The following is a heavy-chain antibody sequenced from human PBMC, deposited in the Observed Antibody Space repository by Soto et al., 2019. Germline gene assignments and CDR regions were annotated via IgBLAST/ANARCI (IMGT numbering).Heavy chain of an antibody. CDR3: ATEGDFLIGYV. Sequence: GGSLRLSCVASDFTFRTYTMHWVRQAPGKGLQWVSSINVDGSYIYSADSLKGRFTVSRDNAKNSLYLQMNSLRVEDTAMYYCATEGDFLIGYVWGQGTMVTVSS. J-gene: IGHJ3*01. CDR2: INVDGSYI. V-gene: IGHV3-21*01. CDR1: DFTFRTYT. D-gene: IGHD2-21*02.